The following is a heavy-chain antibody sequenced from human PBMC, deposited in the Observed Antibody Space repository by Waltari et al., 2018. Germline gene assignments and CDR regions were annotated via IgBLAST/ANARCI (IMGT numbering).Heavy chain of an antibody. CDR3: ARGDYADV. J-gene: IGHJ6*04. CDR1: GCSILTGVSS. CDR2: IYYSGST. V-gene: IGHV4-31*03. D-gene: IGHD2-2*01. Sequence: QVQLQESGPGLVTPSQPLSLTCTVSGCSILTGVSSCSSIRPPPRKGLEWIGYIYYSGSTYYNPSLKSRVTISVDTSKNQFSLKLSSVTAADTAVYYCARGDYADVWGKGTTVTVSS.